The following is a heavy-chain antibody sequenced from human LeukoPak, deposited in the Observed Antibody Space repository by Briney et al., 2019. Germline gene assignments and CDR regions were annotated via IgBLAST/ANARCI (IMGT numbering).Heavy chain of an antibody. CDR1: GFTFSSYS. V-gene: IGHV3-23*01. CDR2: ISGSGGST. D-gene: IGHD1-26*01. CDR3: AKTLSGSYSPNWFDP. J-gene: IGHJ5*02. Sequence: GGSLRLSCAASGFTFSSYSMNWVRQAPGKGLEWVSAISGSGGSTYYADSVRGRFTISRDNSKNTLYLQMNSLRAEDTAVYYCAKTLSGSYSPNWFDPWGQGTLVTVSS.